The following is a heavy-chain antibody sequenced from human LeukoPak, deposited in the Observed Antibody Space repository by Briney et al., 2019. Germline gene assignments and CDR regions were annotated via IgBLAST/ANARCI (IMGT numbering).Heavy chain of an antibody. CDR2: ISSSSSYI. CDR1: GFTFSSYS. J-gene: IGHJ6*03. CDR3: ARGYCSSTSCLYDYYYYYYMGV. D-gene: IGHD2-2*01. Sequence: GGSLRLSCAASGFTFSSYSMNWVRQAPGKGLEWVSSISSSSSYIYYADSVKGRFTISRDNAKNSLYLQMNSLRAEDTAVYYCARGYCSSTSCLYDYYYYYYMGVWGKGTTVTVSS. V-gene: IGHV3-21*01.